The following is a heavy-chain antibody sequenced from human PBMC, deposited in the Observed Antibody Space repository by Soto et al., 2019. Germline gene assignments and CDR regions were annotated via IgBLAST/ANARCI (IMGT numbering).Heavy chain of an antibody. D-gene: IGHD2-15*01. Sequence: QVQLQESGPGLVKPSETLSLTCTVSGGSVSSGRYYCSWIRQPPGKGLEWIGYIYYSGLTNYSPSLKSRVAISIDTSKNQFSLILSSVTAADTAVYYCVRTPTSPRRFDSWGQGTLLTVSS. V-gene: IGHV4-61*01. J-gene: IGHJ5*01. CDR3: VRTPTSPRRFDS. CDR1: GGSVSSGRYY. CDR2: IYYSGLT.